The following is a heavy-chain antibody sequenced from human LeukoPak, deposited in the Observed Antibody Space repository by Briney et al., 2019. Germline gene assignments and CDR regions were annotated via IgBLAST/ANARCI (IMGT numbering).Heavy chain of an antibody. V-gene: IGHV3-11*01. D-gene: IGHD3-10*01. CDR1: GFTFSDYY. Sequence: GGSLRLSCAASGFTFSDYYVSWIRQAPGKGLEWVSYISSSGSTIYYADSVKGRFTVSRDNAKNSLYLQMNSLRAEDTAVYYCARGPDYYGSGNVPFDYWGQGTLVTVSS. CDR3: ARGPDYYGSGNVPFDY. J-gene: IGHJ4*02. CDR2: ISSSGSTI.